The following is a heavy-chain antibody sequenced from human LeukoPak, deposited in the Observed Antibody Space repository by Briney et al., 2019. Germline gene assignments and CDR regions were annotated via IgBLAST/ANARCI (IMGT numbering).Heavy chain of an antibody. V-gene: IGHV3-20*04. CDR3: ARVVGYYDSSGHYYFDY. CDR2: INWNGGST. CDR1: GFTFDDYG. D-gene: IGHD3-22*01. J-gene: IGHJ4*02. Sequence: SGGSLRLSCAASGFTFDDYGMSWVRQAPGKGLEWVSGINWNGGSTGYADSVKGRFTISRDDAKNSLYLQMNSLRAEDTALYYCARVVGYYDSSGHYYFDYWGQGTLVTVSS.